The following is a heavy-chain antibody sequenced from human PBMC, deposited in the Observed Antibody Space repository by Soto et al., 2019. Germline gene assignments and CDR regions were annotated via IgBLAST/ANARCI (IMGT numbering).Heavy chain of an antibody. CDR1: GFTFSNHV. Sequence: VQLVESGGGLIQPGGSLRLSCAASGFTFSNHVRNWVRQAPGKGLEWVSYISGPSDTMYYADSVKGRFTISRDNGKNSLFLQMNSLRAEDTAVYYCTRYGSGSYYMDPFDYWGQGTLVTVSS. CDR3: TRYGSGSYYMDPFDY. V-gene: IGHV3-48*01. CDR2: ISGPSDTM. D-gene: IGHD3-10*01. J-gene: IGHJ4*02.